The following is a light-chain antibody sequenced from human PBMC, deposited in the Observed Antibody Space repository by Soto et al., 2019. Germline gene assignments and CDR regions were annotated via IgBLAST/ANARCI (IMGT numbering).Light chain of an antibody. CDR1: QSVSNY. CDR3: QQRSNWPLALT. V-gene: IGKV3-11*01. Sequence: EIVLTQSPATLSLSPGERATLSCRASQSVSNYLAWYQQKPGQAPRLLIYDASNRATGIPARFRGSGSGTDFTLTISSLEAEDFAVYYCQQRSNWPLALTFGGGTKVEIK. J-gene: IGKJ4*01. CDR2: DAS.